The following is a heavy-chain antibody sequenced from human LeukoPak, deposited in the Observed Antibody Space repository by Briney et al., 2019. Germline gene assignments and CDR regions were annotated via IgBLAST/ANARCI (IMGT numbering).Heavy chain of an antibody. CDR1: GFTFSSYA. CDR3: ARDMRFGELLPTSIFDH. Sequence: GRSLRLSCAASGFTFSSYAMHWVRQAPGKGLEWVAVISYDGSNKYYADSVKGRFTISRDNSKNTLYLQMNSLRAEDTAVYYCARDMRFGELLPTSIFDHWGQGTLVTVSS. V-gene: IGHV3-30-3*01. J-gene: IGHJ4*02. D-gene: IGHD3-10*01. CDR2: ISYDGSNK.